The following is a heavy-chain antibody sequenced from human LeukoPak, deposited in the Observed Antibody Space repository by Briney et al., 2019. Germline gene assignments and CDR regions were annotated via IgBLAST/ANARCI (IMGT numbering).Heavy chain of an antibody. Sequence: GGTLRLSCAASGFTFDRFTIHWVRQTPGKGLEWVSLINRRGHTFYADSVKGRFTISRDNSRNSVFLQMNSLRPDDTAVYYCASSAAAGTLDNWGQGTLVTVSS. CDR3: ASSAAAGTLDN. CDR2: INRRGHT. J-gene: IGHJ4*02. V-gene: IGHV3-43*01. D-gene: IGHD6-13*01. CDR1: GFTFDRFT.